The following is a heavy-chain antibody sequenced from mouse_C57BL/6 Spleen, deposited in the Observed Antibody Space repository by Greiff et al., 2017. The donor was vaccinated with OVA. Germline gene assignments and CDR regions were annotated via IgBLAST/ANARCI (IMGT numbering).Heavy chain of an antibody. J-gene: IGHJ4*01. CDR1: GYTFTDYE. V-gene: IGHV1-15*01. D-gene: IGHD1-1*01. CDR2: IDPETGGT. CDR3: TRSRYYGSSYLYYAMDY. Sequence: VKLQESGAELVRPGASVTLSCKASGYTFTDYEMHWVKQTPVHGLEWIGAIDPETGGTAYNQKFKGKAILTADKSSSTAYMELRSLTSEDSAVYYCTRSRYYGSSYLYYAMDYWGQGTSVTVSS.